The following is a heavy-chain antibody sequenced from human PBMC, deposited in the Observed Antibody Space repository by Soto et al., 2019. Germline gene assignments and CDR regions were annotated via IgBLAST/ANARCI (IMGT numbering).Heavy chain of an antibody. J-gene: IGHJ3*02. CDR3: ARVLGYCSSTSCYGAFDI. CDR2: INWNGGST. Sequence: GGYLRLSCAASGFTFDDYGMSWVRQAPGKGLEWVSGINWNGGSTGYADSVKGRFTISRDNAKNSLYLQMNSLRAEDTALYHCARVLGYCSSTSCYGAFDIWGQGTMVTVSS. CDR1: GFTFDDYG. V-gene: IGHV3-20*01. D-gene: IGHD2-2*01.